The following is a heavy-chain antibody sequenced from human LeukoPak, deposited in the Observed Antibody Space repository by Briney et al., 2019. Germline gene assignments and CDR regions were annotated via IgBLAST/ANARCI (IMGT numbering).Heavy chain of an antibody. CDR3: ARVPGGYYFDY. V-gene: IGHV4-4*02. J-gene: IGHJ4*02. D-gene: IGHD2-2*01. Sequence: SETLSLTCGVSGGSISSTNWWSWVRQPPGKGLEWIGEINHSGSTNYNPSLKSRVTISVDTSKNQFSLKLSSVTAADTAVYYCARVPGGYYFDYWGQGTLVTVSS. CDR2: INHSGST. CDR1: GGSISSTNW.